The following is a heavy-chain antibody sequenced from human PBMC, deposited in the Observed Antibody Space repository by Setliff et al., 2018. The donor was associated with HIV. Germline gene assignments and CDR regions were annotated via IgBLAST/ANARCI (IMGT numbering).Heavy chain of an antibody. CDR2: ISAYNGYT. CDR3: ARTQYGDTSPGNY. Sequence: GASVKVSCKTSGYAFNNYGVTWVRQAPGQGLEWMAWISAYNGYTYYAPKFLGRVTVSTDTVTNTAYMEIRSLTSDDTAVYYCARTQYGDTSPGNYWGQGTLVTVSS. CDR1: GYAFNNYG. J-gene: IGHJ4*02. D-gene: IGHD2-2*01. V-gene: IGHV1-18*01.